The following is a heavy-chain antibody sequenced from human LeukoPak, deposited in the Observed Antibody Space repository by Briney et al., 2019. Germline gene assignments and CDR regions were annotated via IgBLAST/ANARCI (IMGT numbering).Heavy chain of an antibody. CDR3: AGSLASNWFDP. Sequence: GGSLRLSCAASGFTFSSHWMHWVRQVPGKGPVWVSRINSDGSSTSYADSVKGRFTISRDNAKNTLYLQMNSLRAEDTAVYSCAGSLASNWFDPWGQGTLVTVSS. D-gene: IGHD1-1*01. J-gene: IGHJ5*02. CDR1: GFTFSSHW. V-gene: IGHV3-74*01. CDR2: INSDGSST.